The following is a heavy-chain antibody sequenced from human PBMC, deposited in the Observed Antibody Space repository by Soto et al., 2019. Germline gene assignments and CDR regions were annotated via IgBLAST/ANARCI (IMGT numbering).Heavy chain of an antibody. J-gene: IGHJ4*02. CDR1: GFTFSSYG. V-gene: IGHV3-33*01. D-gene: IGHD3-3*01. CDR2: IWYDGSHK. CDR3: ARDHLRFLEGGSPEY. Sequence: GGSLRLSCAASGFTFSSYGMHWVRQAPGKGLDWVAVIWYDGSHKDYADSVKGRFTISRDNSKNTLYLQMNSLRAEDTAVYYCARDHLRFLEGGSPEYWGQGTLVTVSS.